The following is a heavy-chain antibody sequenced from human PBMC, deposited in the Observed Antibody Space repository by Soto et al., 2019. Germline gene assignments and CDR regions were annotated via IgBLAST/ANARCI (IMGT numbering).Heavy chain of an antibody. D-gene: IGHD2-2*02. J-gene: IGHJ6*02. CDR2: ISGSGGST. Sequence: PGGSLRLSCAASGFTFSSYAMSWVRQAPGKGLEWVSAISGSGGSTYYADSVKGRFTISRDNSKNTLYLQMNSLRAEDTAVYYCAKGIGYCSSTSCYRGGFYYYYYGMDVWGQGTTVTVSS. CDR1: GFTFSSYA. CDR3: AKGIGYCSSTSCYRGGFYYYYYGMDV. V-gene: IGHV3-23*01.